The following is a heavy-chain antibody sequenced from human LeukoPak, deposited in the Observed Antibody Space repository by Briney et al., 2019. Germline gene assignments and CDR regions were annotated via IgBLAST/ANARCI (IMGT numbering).Heavy chain of an antibody. CDR2: INHSGNT. D-gene: IGHD5-24*01. CDR3: ARVDGDGYNIPDY. CDR1: GESFSSYY. J-gene: IGHJ4*02. V-gene: IGHV4-34*01. Sequence: PSETLSLTCAVYGESFSSYYWSWIRQPPGKGLEWIGEINHSGNTNYSPSLKSRVTISVDTSKNQFSLKLSSVTAADTAVYYCARVDGDGYNIPDYWGQGTLVTVSP.